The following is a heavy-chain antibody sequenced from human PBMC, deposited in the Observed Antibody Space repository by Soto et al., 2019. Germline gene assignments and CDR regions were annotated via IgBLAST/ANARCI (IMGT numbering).Heavy chain of an antibody. CDR2: FYHSGST. V-gene: IGHV4-39*01. CDR1: GGSISSYY. Sequence: ASETLSLTCTVSGGSISSYYWGWIRQSPGKGLEWIGSFYHSGSTFYNPSLKSRVTISVDTSKSQFSLKVNSVTAADTAVYYCARQGYCSSTSCYENDAFAIWGQGTMVTVSS. J-gene: IGHJ3*02. CDR3: ARQGYCSSTSCYENDAFAI. D-gene: IGHD2-2*01.